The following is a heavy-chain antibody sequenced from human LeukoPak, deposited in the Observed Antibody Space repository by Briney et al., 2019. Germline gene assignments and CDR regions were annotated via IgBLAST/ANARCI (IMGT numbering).Heavy chain of an antibody. V-gene: IGHV3-33*01. CDR3: ASTTYYDFWSGYPEYYYYGMDV. Sequence: GRSLRLSCAASGFTFSTSGMHWVRQAPGKGLEWVAVIWYDGSNKHYAESVKGRFSISRDNSKSTLYLQMNSLRAEDTAVYYCASTTYYDFWSGYPEYYYYGMDVWGQGTTVTVSS. J-gene: IGHJ6*02. CDR1: GFTFSTSG. D-gene: IGHD3-3*01. CDR2: IWYDGSNK.